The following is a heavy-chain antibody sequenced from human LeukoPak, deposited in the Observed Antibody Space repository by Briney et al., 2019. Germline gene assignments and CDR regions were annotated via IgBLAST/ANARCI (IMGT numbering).Heavy chain of an antibody. D-gene: IGHD3-22*01. V-gene: IGHV3-23*01. CDR2: ISGNGAHP. Sequence: GGSLRLSCAASEFTLSSYAMSWVRQAPGKGLEWVSSISGNGAHPYYADSVKGRFTISRDFSRNAVYLQMSSLRVEDTAEYYCAKAVDGRGYYFERGADFWGQGTMVTVSS. CDR3: AKAVDGRGYYFERGADF. CDR1: EFTLSSYA. J-gene: IGHJ4*02.